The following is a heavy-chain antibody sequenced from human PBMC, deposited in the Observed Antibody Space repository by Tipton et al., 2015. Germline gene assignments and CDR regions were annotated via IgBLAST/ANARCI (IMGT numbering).Heavy chain of an antibody. CDR2: IYPGDSHT. Sequence: QSGAEVKKPGESLKISCKGSGYSFSNYWIGWVRQMPGKGLEWMGIIYPGDSHTRYNPSFQGQVTISADKSISTAYLHWSSLKASDTAMYYCARAIDYGDPRWFDPWGQGTLVTVSS. V-gene: IGHV5-51*01. CDR3: ARAIDYGDPRWFDP. D-gene: IGHD4-17*01. CDR1: GYSFSNYW. J-gene: IGHJ5*02.